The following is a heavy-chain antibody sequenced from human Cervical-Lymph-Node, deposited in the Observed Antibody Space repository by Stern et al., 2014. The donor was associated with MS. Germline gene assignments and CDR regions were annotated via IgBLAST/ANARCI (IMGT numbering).Heavy chain of an antibody. Sequence: QLQLQESGPGLVKPSETLSLTCTVSGGSIRSYYWSWIRQPPGKGLEWIGYIHSSGSTNYKSTLKSRVTISVDTSKNQFSLNLNSVTAADTAVYYCARGAETATPWDFWGQGTLVTVSS. V-gene: IGHV4-59*01. CDR3: ARGAETATPWDF. CDR1: GGSIRSYY. CDR2: IHSSGST. J-gene: IGHJ4*02. D-gene: IGHD5-24*01.